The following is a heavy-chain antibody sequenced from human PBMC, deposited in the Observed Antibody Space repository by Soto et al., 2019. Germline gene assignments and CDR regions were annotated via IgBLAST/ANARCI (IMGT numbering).Heavy chain of an antibody. CDR2: ISAYNGNT. V-gene: IGHV1-18*01. D-gene: IGHD3-3*01. Sequence: ASVKVSCTASGYTFTIYGISWVRQAPGQGLEWMGWISAYNGNTNYAQKLQGRVTMTTDTSTSTAYMELRSLRSDDTAVYYCARDSLRYDFWSGYPYYFDYWGQGTLVTVSS. CDR1: GYTFTIYG. CDR3: ARDSLRYDFWSGYPYYFDY. J-gene: IGHJ4*02.